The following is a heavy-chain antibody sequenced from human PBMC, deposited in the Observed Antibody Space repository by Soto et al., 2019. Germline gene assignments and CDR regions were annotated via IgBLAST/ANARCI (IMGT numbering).Heavy chain of an antibody. J-gene: IGHJ4*02. CDR1: GYTFTNYG. Sequence: QVQLVQSGAEVMKPGASVKVSCKASGYTFTNYGISWVRQAPGQGLEWMGWISAYNGNTDYAQKLQGRVTMTTDTSTSTAYMELRSLRSDDTAVYYCARVGAYCVSTSCHDYWGQGTLVTVSS. V-gene: IGHV1-18*01. CDR3: ARVGAYCVSTSCHDY. CDR2: ISAYNGNT. D-gene: IGHD2-2*01.